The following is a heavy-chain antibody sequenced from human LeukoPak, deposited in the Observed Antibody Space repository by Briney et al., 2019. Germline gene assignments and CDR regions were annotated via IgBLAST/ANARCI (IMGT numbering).Heavy chain of an antibody. CDR2: ISYDGSNK. CDR3: ARDYTAMVIGY. J-gene: IGHJ4*02. CDR1: GFTFSSYA. D-gene: IGHD5-18*01. Sequence: GGSLRLSCEASGFTFSSYAMHWVRQAPGKGLEWVAVISYDGSNKYYADSVKGRFTISRDNSKNTLYLQMNSLRAEDTAVYYCARDYTAMVIGYWGQGTLVTVSS. V-gene: IGHV3-30-3*01.